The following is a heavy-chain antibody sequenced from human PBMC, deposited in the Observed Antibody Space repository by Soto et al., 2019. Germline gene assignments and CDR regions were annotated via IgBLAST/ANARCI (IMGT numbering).Heavy chain of an antibody. J-gene: IGHJ4*02. CDR2: IYPGDSDT. Sequence: PGKGLEWMGIIYPGDSDTRSSPSFQGQVTISADKSISTAYLQWSSLKASDTAMYYCARISGVSGGWDYWGQGTLVTVSS. D-gene: IGHD2-15*01. CDR3: ARISGVSGGWDY. V-gene: IGHV5-51*01.